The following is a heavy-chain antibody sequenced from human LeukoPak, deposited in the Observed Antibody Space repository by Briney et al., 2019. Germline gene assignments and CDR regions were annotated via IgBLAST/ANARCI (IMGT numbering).Heavy chain of an antibody. CDR3: AREVRGVIIG. D-gene: IGHD3-10*01. V-gene: IGHV3-48*03. J-gene: IGHJ4*02. CDR1: GFTFSSYE. Sequence: QPGGSLRLSCAASGFTFSSYEMNWVRRAPGKGLEWVSYISSSGSTIYYADSVKGRFTISRDNAKNSLYLQMNSLRAEDTAVYYCAREVRGVIIGWGQGTLVTVSS. CDR2: ISSSGSTI.